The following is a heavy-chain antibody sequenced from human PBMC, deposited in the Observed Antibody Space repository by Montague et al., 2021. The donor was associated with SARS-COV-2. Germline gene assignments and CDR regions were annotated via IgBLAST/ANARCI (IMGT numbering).Heavy chain of an antibody. CDR1: GFPFSVYG. D-gene: IGHD3-22*01. CDR3: AKDLRPYDPSGYYYVGTYYYYFYGMDL. J-gene: IGHJ6*02. V-gene: IGHV3-30*18. Sequence: SLRLSCATSGFPFSVYGMHWVRQAPGKGLEWVAVMIYDGSIQYYTDSVKGRSTISRDNSKNTLFLQMNSLRPEDTAVYYCAKDLRPYDPSGYYYVGTYYYYFYGMDLWGQGTTVTVSS. CDR2: MIYDGSIQ.